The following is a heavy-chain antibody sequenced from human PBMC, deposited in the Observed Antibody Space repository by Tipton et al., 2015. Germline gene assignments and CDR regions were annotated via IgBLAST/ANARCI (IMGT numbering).Heavy chain of an antibody. CDR3: ASTAGVVATLDY. D-gene: IGHD5-12*01. V-gene: IGHV1-69*01. Sequence: QSGAEVKKPGSSVNVSCMASGDTFSKYAISWVRQAPGQGLEWLGGTIPILGTARYGQKFQGRVTITADESTSTAYMELSSLRSEDTAVYYCASTAGVVATLDYWGQGTLVTVSS. CDR1: GDTFSKYA. J-gene: IGHJ4*02. CDR2: TIPILGTA.